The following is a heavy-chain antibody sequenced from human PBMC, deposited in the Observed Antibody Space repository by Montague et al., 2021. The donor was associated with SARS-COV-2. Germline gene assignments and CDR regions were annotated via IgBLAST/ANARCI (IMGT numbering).Heavy chain of an antibody. CDR1: AGSISTNSYY. Sequence: SETLSLTCTVSAGSISTNSYYWAWIRQPPGKGLEWIGSISYSGSTYFNPSLESRLTMSVDTSKNHFSLKLSSVTAADTAVYYCARLWEFYGSGGYKNSRFDPWGQGTRVTVSS. J-gene: IGHJ5*02. CDR2: ISYSGST. CDR3: ARLWEFYGSGGYKNSRFDP. D-gene: IGHD3-10*01. V-gene: IGHV4-39*02.